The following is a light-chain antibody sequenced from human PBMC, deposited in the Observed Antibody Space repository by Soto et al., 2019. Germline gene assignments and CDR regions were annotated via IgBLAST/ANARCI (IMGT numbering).Light chain of an antibody. J-gene: IGKJ1*01. CDR3: QQYNTYPPT. CDR1: QSLLHSNGNNY. V-gene: IGKV2-28*01. CDR2: GVS. Sequence: DIVMTQSPLSLPVTPGEPASVSCRSSQSLLHSNGNNYLHWYLQKPGKAPKLLIYGVSSLKGGVPSRFSGSGSGTEFTLTISSLQPDDFATYYCQQYNTYPPTFGQGTKVEI.